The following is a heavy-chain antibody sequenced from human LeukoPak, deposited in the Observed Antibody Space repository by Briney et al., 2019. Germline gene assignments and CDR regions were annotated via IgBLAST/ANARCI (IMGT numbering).Heavy chain of an antibody. CDR2: TNPNNGGT. CDR1: GYTFTGFY. Sequence: GASVKVSCKASGYTFTGFYMNWVRQAPGQGLEWMGWTNPNNGGTKYARKFQGRVTMTRDTSISTAYMELRSLRSDDTAVYYCARDYDYVWGSYGLPHFDYWGQGTLVTVSS. D-gene: IGHD3-16*01. CDR3: ARDYDYVWGSYGLPHFDY. J-gene: IGHJ4*02. V-gene: IGHV1-2*02.